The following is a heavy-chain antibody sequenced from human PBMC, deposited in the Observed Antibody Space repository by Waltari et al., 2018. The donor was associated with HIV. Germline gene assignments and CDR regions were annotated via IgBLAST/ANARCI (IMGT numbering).Heavy chain of an antibody. CDR2: IYYSGST. Sequence: QVQLQESGPGLVKPSQTLSLTCTVSGGSSSSGGYYWSWIRPHPGKGLEWIGYIYYSGSTYYNPSLKSRVTISVDTSKNQFSLKLSSVTAADTAVYYCARGTYYYDSSGYYYWYFDLWGRGTLVTVSS. V-gene: IGHV4-31*03. CDR3: ARGTYYYDSSGYYYWYFDL. J-gene: IGHJ2*01. CDR1: GGSSSSGGYY. D-gene: IGHD3-22*01.